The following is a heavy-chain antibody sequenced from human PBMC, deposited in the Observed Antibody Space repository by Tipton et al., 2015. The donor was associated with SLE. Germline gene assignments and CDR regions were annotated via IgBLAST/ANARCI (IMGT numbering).Heavy chain of an antibody. CDR2: IYYSGST. CDR1: GGSVSSGSYY. Sequence: TLSLTCTVSGGSVSSGSYYWAWIRQPPGKGPEWIGTIYYSGSTYYYPSLKSRITISVDTSKNQFSLEVRSVTAADTAGYYCVRLRSKVLIDYWGQGTLVTISS. D-gene: IGHD2-8*01. J-gene: IGHJ4*02. CDR3: VRLRSKVLIDY. V-gene: IGHV4-39*07.